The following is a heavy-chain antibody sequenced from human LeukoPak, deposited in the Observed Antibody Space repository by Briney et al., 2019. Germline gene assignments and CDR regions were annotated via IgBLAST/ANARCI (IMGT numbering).Heavy chain of an antibody. Sequence: GGSLRLSCAASGFTFSSYAVSWVRQAPGKGLEWVSAISGSGGSTYYADSVKGRFTISRDNSKNTPYLQMNSLRAEDTAVYYCAKGIKGSYCNGDCYLTYYYYGLGVWGQGTTVTVSS. CDR3: AKGIKGSYCNGDCYLTYYYYGLGV. J-gene: IGHJ6*02. D-gene: IGHD2-21*02. CDR1: GFTFSSYA. CDR2: ISGSGGST. V-gene: IGHV3-23*01.